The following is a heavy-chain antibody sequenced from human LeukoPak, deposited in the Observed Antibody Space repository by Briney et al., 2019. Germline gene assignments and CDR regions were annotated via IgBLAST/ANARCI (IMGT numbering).Heavy chain of an antibody. Sequence: GGSLRLSCAASGFTFDDYAMHWVRQAPGKGLEWVSGISWNSGSIGYADSVKGRFTISRDNAKNSLYLQMNSLRAEDMALYYCAKDRGSGSYPVGGAFDIWGQGTMVTVSS. CDR1: GFTFDDYA. CDR3: AKDRGSGSYPVGGAFDI. D-gene: IGHD1-26*01. V-gene: IGHV3-9*03. CDR2: ISWNSGSI. J-gene: IGHJ3*02.